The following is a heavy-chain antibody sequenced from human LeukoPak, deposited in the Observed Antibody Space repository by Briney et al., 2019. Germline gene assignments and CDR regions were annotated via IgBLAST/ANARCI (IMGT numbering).Heavy chain of an antibody. CDR2: IKQDGGEK. D-gene: IGHD6-19*01. V-gene: IGHV3-7*01. J-gene: IGHJ4*02. Sequence: GGSLRLSCAASGFTFSNLWMSWVRQAPGKGLEWVANIKQDGGEKYFLDSVKGRFTISRDNAKNSLYLQMNSLRVEDTGLYYCARLESSGWYRFDCWGQGTLVTVSS. CDR3: ARLESSGWYRFDC. CDR1: GFTFSNLW.